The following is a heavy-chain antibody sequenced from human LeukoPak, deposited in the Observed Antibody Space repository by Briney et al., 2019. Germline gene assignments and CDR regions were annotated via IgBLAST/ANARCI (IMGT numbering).Heavy chain of an antibody. CDR2: IYHNGNT. Sequence: SETLSLTCAVSGGSISSGGYSWSWIRQPPGKGLEWIGYIYHNGNTYYSPSLKSRVTISVDRSKNQLSLKLSSVTAADTAVYYCARYVTIFLGGESNWGQGTLVTVSS. J-gene: IGHJ4*02. CDR1: GGSISSGGYS. CDR3: ARYVTIFLGGESN. V-gene: IGHV4-30-2*01. D-gene: IGHD3-9*01.